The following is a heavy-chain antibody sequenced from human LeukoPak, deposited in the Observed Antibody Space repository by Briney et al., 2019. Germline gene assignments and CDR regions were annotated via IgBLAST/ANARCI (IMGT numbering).Heavy chain of an antibody. J-gene: IGHJ4*02. CDR1: GFTFSTYA. Sequence: GGSLRLSCAASGFTFSTYAMNWVRQAPGKGLEWVSSISSSSSYIYYADSVKGRFTISRDNAKNSLYLQMNSLRAEDTAVYYCARDLDITGTTDYWGQGTLVTVSS. CDR3: ARDLDITGTTDY. D-gene: IGHD1-7*01. CDR2: ISSSSSYI. V-gene: IGHV3-21*01.